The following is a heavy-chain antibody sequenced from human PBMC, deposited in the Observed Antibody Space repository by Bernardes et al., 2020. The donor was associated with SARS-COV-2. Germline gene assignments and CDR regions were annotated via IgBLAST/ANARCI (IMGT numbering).Heavy chain of an antibody. Sequence: GGSLRPSCEASGLTFGIFAMTWVRQPPGKGLEWVATISGGGEATFYADSVKGGFTISRDNSKNTVNLQMNSLRTEDTAVYYCAKGGHFSPFDYWGQGTLVTVSS. CDR1: GLTFGIFA. V-gene: IGHV3-23*01. CDR2: ISGGGEAT. CDR3: AKGGHFSPFDY. J-gene: IGHJ4*02. D-gene: IGHD5-12*01.